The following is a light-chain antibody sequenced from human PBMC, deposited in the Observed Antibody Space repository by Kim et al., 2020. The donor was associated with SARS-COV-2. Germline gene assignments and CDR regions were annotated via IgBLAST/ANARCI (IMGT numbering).Light chain of an antibody. CDR1: QSVSSSY. V-gene: IGKV3-20*01. Sequence: EIVLTQSPGTLSLSPGERATLSCRASQSVSSSYLAWYQQKPGQAPRLLIYGASSRATGIPDRFSGSGSGTDFTLTISRLEPEDIAVYYCQQYGSSPFTLGPGTKVDLK. CDR3: QQYGSSPFT. CDR2: GAS. J-gene: IGKJ3*01.